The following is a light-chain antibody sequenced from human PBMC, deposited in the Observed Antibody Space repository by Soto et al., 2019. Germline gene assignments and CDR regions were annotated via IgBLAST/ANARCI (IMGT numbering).Light chain of an antibody. CDR2: DTS. CDR3: QQRHNWPIT. Sequence: EIVLTQSPATLSLSPGDRATLSCRTSQTIRGLLNWYQQRPGQAPRLLIYDTSNRATDIPARFSGSGSGTDFILTISSLDPEDCGVYFCQQRHNWPITFGQGTRLDIK. V-gene: IGKV3-11*01. J-gene: IGKJ5*01. CDR1: QTIRGL.